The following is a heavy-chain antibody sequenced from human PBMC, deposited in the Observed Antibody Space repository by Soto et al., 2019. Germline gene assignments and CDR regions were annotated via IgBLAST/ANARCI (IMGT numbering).Heavy chain of an antibody. CDR2: INPNSGGT. D-gene: IGHD6-13*01. CDR3: ARGHRQQLVLGYYYGMDL. J-gene: IGHJ6*02. V-gene: IGHV1-2*04. CDR1: GYTFTSYG. Sequence: GASVKVSCKASGYTFTSYGISWVRQAPGQGLEWMGWINPNSGGTNYAQKFQSWVTMTRDTSISTAYMELSRLRSDDTAVYYCARGHRQQLVLGYYYGMDLRGQGTTVTVSS.